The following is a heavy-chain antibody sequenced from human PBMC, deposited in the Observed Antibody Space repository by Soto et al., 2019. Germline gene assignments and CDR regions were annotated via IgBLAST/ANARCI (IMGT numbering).Heavy chain of an antibody. Sequence: PGGSLRLSCAASGFTFSAYWMNWVRQAPGKGLEWVANINQDGSGTSYVDSVKGRFTISRDNAKSSLYLQMNSLRAEDTAVYYCARDQDTYCTGGNCYRFDPWGQGTLVTVSS. CDR3: ARDQDTYCTGGNCYRFDP. CDR2: INQDGSGT. V-gene: IGHV3-7*01. CDR1: GFTFSAYW. D-gene: IGHD2-15*01. J-gene: IGHJ5*02.